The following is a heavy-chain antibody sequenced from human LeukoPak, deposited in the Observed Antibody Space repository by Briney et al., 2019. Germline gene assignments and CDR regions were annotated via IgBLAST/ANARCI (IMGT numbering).Heavy chain of an antibody. J-gene: IGHJ6*03. D-gene: IGHD3-22*01. V-gene: IGHV4-39*01. Sequence: PSETLSLTCTLSGGSVSSSHYHWGWFRQPPGKGLEWIASIYYTGTSYHNPSFHTRLTISADTSKSQFSLMLSSMTAADTALYYCARQSSGTYYNYYYMDVWGKGTTVTVSS. CDR1: GGSVSSSHYH. CDR2: IYYTGTS. CDR3: ARQSSGTYYNYYYMDV.